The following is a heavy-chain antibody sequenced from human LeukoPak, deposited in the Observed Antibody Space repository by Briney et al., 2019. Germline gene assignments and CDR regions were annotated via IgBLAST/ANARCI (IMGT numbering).Heavy chain of an antibody. CDR2: INHSGST. CDR1: GGSFSGYY. V-gene: IGHV4-34*01. CDR3: ARGRLHYDSSGYYPRIYYFDY. Sequence: SETLSLTCAVYGGSFSGYYWSWIRQPPGKGLEWIGEINHSGSTNYNPSLKSRVTISVDTSKNQFFLKLSSVTAADTAVYYCARGRLHYDSSGYYPRIYYFDYWGQGTLVTVSS. J-gene: IGHJ4*02. D-gene: IGHD3-22*01.